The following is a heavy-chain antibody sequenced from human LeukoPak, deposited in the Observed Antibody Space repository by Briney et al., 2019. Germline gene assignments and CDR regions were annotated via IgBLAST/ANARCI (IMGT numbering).Heavy chain of an antibody. D-gene: IGHD4-17*01. CDR1: GYTFTSND. J-gene: IGHJ4*02. CDR2: INPSGGST. Sequence: GASVKVSCKASGYTFTSNDINWVRQAPGQGLEWMGIINPSGGSTSYAQKFQGRVTMTRDTSTSTVYMELSSLRSEDTAVYYCARNDYGERRPLLTYQFDYWGQGTLVTVSS. CDR3: ARNDYGERRPLLTYQFDY. V-gene: IGHV1-46*01.